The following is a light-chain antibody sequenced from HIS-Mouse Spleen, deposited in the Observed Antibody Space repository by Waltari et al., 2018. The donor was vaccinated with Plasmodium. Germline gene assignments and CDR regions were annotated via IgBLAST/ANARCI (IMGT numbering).Light chain of an antibody. J-gene: IGLJ2*01. CDR1: SSAVGGYNF. V-gene: IGLV2-8*01. CDR2: EVS. CDR3: SSYAGSNNLV. Sequence: QSALTQPPSASGSPGQSVTISCTATSSAVGGYNFVSWYQQHPGKAPKRMIYEVSKRPSGVPDRFSGSKSGNTASLTVSGLQAEDEADYYCSSYAGSNNLVFGGGTKLTVL.